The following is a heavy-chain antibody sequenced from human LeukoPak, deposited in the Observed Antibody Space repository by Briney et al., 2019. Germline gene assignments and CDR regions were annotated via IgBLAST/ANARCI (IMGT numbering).Heavy chain of an antibody. CDR3: ATQYGDYPRTAFDM. V-gene: IGHV3-15*01. CDR1: GFTFSSRW. CDR2: IKSSSNGGTP. Sequence: GGSLRLSCVGSGFTFSSRWMSWVRQAPGKGLEWVGRIKSSSNGGTPDYAAPVEGRFTISRDDSKNMLYLQMNSLRAEDTAVYYCATQYGDYPRTAFDMWGQGTMVTVSS. D-gene: IGHD4-17*01. J-gene: IGHJ3*02.